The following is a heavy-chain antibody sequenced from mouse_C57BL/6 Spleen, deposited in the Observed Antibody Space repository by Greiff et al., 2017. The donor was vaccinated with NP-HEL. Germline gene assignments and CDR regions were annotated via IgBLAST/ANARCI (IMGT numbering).Heavy chain of an antibody. CDR1: GFNIKDYY. CDR2: IDPEDGDT. D-gene: IGHD2-2*01. V-gene: IGHV14-1*01. CDR3: TSPMVTTRAWFAY. Sequence: EVQLQQSGAELVRPGASVKLSCTASGFNIKDYYMHWVKQRPEQGLEWIGRIDPEDGDTEYAPKFQGKATMTADTSSNTAYLQLSSLTSEDTAVYYCTSPMVTTRAWFAYWGQGTLVTVSA. J-gene: IGHJ3*01.